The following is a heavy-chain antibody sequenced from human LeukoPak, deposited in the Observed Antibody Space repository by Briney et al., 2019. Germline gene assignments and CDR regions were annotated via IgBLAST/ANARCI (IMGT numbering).Heavy chain of an antibody. CDR2: INHSGST. CDR3: ARGWYYDSSGYYYTGYAFDI. J-gene: IGHJ3*02. V-gene: IGHV4-34*01. D-gene: IGHD3-22*01. CDR1: GGSFSGYY. Sequence: SETLSLTCAVYGGSFSGYYWSWIRQPPGKGLEWIGEINHSGSTNYNPSLKSRVTISVDTSKNQFSLKLSSVTAADTAVYYCARGWYYDSSGYYYTGYAFDIWGQGTMVTVSS.